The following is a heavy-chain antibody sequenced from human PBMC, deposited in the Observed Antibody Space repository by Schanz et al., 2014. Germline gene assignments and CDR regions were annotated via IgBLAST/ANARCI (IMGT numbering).Heavy chain of an antibody. V-gene: IGHV1-69*13. J-gene: IGHJ3*02. D-gene: IGHD3-3*01. Sequence: EVNKPGASVKVSCKASEGPFSNHAIDWVRQAPGHGLEWVGGIPPVFGATKYAQKFQGRVTITADESTGIVYMNLSGLKSQDTAVYYCARGLPGGTILAMQSHALEICGGATMHIVSS. CDR1: EGPFSNHA. CDR2: IPPVFGAT. CDR3: ARGLPGGTILAMQSHALEI.